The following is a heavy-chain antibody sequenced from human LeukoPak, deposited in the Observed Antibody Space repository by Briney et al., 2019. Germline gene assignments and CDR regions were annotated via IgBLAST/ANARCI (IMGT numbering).Heavy chain of an antibody. V-gene: IGHV1-46*01. J-gene: IGHJ6*02. CDR3: ARAVYGLDV. Sequence: ASVKVSCKASGYTFSSYYIHWVRQAPGQGLEWVGVINPSGGGTTYAQKFQGRVTMTRDTSTSTVYMELSSLRSEDTAVYFCARAVYGLDVWGQGTTVTVSS. CDR1: GYTFSSYY. CDR2: INPSGGGT.